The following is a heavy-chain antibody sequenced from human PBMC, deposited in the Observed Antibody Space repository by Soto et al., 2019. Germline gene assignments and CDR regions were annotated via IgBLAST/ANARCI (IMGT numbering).Heavy chain of an antibody. V-gene: IGHV1-8*01. J-gene: IGHJ4*02. Sequence: ASVKVSCKASGYSFTSLDINWVRQTAGQGLEWMGWMQPSTGRTGYAQKFQGRVTMTRDTSINTAYMELNTLTSDDTDFYYCARGVSAGVDYWGQGTLVTVSS. CDR2: MQPSTGRT. CDR1: GYSFTSLD. CDR3: ARGVSAGVDY. D-gene: IGHD1-26*01.